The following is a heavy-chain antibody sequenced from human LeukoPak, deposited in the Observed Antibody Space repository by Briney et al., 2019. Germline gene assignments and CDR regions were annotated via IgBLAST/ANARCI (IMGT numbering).Heavy chain of an antibody. CDR1: GYTFTGYY. CDR2: INPNSGGT. CDR3: ARVGRRITIFGVSKGAFDP. D-gene: IGHD3-3*01. Sequence: ASVKVSCKASGYTFTGYYMHWVRQAPGQGLEWMGWINPNSGGTNYAQKFQGRVTMTRDTSISPPYMDLSRLRSDDTAVYYCARVGRRITIFGVSKGAFDPWGQGTLVTVSS. J-gene: IGHJ5*02. V-gene: IGHV1-2*02.